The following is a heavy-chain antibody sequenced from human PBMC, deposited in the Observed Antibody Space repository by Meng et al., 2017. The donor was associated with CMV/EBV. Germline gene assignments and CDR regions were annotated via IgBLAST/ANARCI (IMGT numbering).Heavy chain of an antibody. Sequence: GGSLRLSCAASGFTFSSYAMHWVRQAPGKGLEWVAVISYDGSNKYYTDSVKGRFTISRDNSKNTLYLQMNSLRAEDTAVYHCARESLAGFGELLWGGLGMDVWGQGTTVTVS. CDR3: ARESLAGFGELLWGGLGMDV. CDR2: ISYDGSNK. V-gene: IGHV3-30*04. J-gene: IGHJ6*02. CDR1: GFTFSSYA. D-gene: IGHD3-10*01.